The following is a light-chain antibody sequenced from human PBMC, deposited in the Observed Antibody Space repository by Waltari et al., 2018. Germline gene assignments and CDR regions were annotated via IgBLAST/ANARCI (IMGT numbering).Light chain of an antibody. Sequence: QSVLTQPPSASGTPGQRVTISCSGSASNIGGNLVNWYQQLPGKAPKLLIYRSEQRPSGVPDRFSASKTGTSASLAISGLQSEDEADYFCASWDDSLNGHWVFGGGTKVTVL. CDR1: ASNIGGNL. CDR3: ASWDDSLNGHWV. CDR2: RSE. V-gene: IGLV1-44*01. J-gene: IGLJ3*02.